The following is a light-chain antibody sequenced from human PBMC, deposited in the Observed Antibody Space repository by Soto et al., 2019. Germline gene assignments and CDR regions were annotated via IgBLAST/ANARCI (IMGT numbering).Light chain of an antibody. CDR3: QQLNSYPIT. J-gene: IGKJ5*01. CDR2: DAS. Sequence: DIQMTQSPSTLPASVGDRVTITCRASQSISSWLAWYQQKPGKAPKLLIYDASSLESGVPSRFSGSGSGTEFTVTIRCLQFEDFATYYCQQLNSYPITFGQGTRLEIK. CDR1: QSISSW. V-gene: IGKV1-5*01.